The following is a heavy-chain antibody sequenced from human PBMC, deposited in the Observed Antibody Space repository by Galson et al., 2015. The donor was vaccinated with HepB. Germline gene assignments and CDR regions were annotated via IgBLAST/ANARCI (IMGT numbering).Heavy chain of an antibody. CDR2: INHGTGDT. V-gene: IGHV1-2*06. CDR1: RYTFTAYY. CDR3: ARGGAAAGSKFNWFDP. D-gene: IGHD6-13*01. J-gene: IGHJ5*02. Sequence: SVKVSCKASRYTFTAYYIHWVRQAPGQGLEWMGRINHGTGDTTYAQKFQGRITMTRDTSISIVYMELRSLRFDDTAIYYCARGGAAAGSKFNWFDPWGQGTLVTVSS.